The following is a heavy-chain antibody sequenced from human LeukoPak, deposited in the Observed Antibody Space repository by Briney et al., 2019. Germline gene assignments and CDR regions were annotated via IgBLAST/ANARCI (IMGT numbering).Heavy chain of an antibody. CDR3: ARAPTITIFGVVITYYYMDV. V-gene: IGHV1-2*02. CDR1: GYTFTGYY. Sequence: ASVKVSCKASGYTFTGYYMHWMRQAPGQGLEWMGWINPNSGGTNYAQKFQGRVTMTRDTSISTAYMELSRLRSDDTAVYYSARAPTITIFGVVITYYYMDVWGKGTTVTVSS. D-gene: IGHD3-3*01. J-gene: IGHJ6*03. CDR2: INPNSGGT.